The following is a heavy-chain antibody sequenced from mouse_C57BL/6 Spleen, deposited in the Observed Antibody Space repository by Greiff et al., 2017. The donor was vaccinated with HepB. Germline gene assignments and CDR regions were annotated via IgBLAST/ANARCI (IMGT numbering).Heavy chain of an antibody. Sequence: EVQLQQSGPGLVKPSQSLSLTCTVTGYSITSGYGWNWIRQFPGNKLEWMGYISYSGSTNYNPSLKSRISITRDTTKNQCFLQLNSVTTEDTATYSCARTARIKYWRQGTTLTVSS. CDR1: GYSITSGYG. CDR2: ISYSGST. V-gene: IGHV3-2*02. J-gene: IGHJ2*01. CDR3: ARTARIKY. D-gene: IGHD1-2*01.